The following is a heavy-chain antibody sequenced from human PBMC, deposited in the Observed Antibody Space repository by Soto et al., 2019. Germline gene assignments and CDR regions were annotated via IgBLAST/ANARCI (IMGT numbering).Heavy chain of an antibody. D-gene: IGHD3-3*01. V-gene: IGHV3-21*04. J-gene: IGHJ4*01. Sequence: PGGSLRPSCAASRFTFRSYSKIWVRQAPGKGLEWVSSISSSSSYRYYADSVKGRFTVSRDNSNNTLYLQMNSLRAEDTAIYCLPKCRKVPTIPLDYCGHGAQVTVSS. CDR3: PKCRKVPTIPLDY. CDR1: RFTFRSYS. CDR2: ISSSSSYR.